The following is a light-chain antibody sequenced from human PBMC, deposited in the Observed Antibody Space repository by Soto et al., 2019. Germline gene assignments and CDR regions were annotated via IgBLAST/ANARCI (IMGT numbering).Light chain of an antibody. CDR2: GNI. Sequence: QSVLTQPPSVSGAPGQRVTISCTGSNSNIGAGYDVHWYQQIPRTAPKLLIYGNINRPSGVPDRFSGSKSGTSASLAITGLQADDEADYYCQSYDSSLSGVVFGGGTKLTVL. CDR3: QSYDSSLSGVV. CDR1: NSNIGAGYD. J-gene: IGLJ2*01. V-gene: IGLV1-40*01.